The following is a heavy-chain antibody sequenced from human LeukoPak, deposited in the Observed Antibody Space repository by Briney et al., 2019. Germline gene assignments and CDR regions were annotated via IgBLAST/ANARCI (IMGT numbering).Heavy chain of an antibody. D-gene: IGHD3-9*01. J-gene: IGHJ5*02. CDR2: MNPNSGNT. Sequence: ASVKVSCKASGGTFSSYAISWVRQAPGQGLEWMGWMNPNSGNTGYAQKFQGRVTMTRNTSISTAYMELSSLRSEDTAVYYCARGITYYDILTGRNSWFDPWGQGTLVTVSS. V-gene: IGHV1-8*02. CDR1: GGTFSSYA. CDR3: ARGITYYDILTGRNSWFDP.